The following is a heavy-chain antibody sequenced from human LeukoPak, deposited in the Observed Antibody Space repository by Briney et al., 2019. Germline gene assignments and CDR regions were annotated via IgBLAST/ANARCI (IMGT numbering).Heavy chain of an antibody. CDR3: ARDYGDYLFDY. D-gene: IGHD4-17*01. Sequence: ASVKVSCKASGGTFSSYAISWVRQAPGQGLEWMGGIIPIFGTANYAQKFQGRVTITADESTSTAYMEPSSLRSEDTAVYYCARDYGDYLFDYWGQGTLVTVSS. V-gene: IGHV1-69*13. CDR2: IIPIFGTA. CDR1: GGTFSSYA. J-gene: IGHJ4*02.